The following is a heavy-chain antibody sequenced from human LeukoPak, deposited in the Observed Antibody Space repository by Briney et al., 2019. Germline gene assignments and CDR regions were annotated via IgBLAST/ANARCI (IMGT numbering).Heavy chain of an antibody. CDR3: ARVLKRDYDILTGLDY. V-gene: IGHV1-18*01. J-gene: IGHJ4*02. CDR2: ISAYNGNT. CDR1: GYTFTSYG. D-gene: IGHD3-9*01. Sequence: ASVNVSCTASGYTFTSYGISWVRQAPGQGLEWMGWISAYNGNTNYAQKLQGRVTMTTDTSTSTAYMELRSLRSDDTAVYYCARVLKRDYDILTGLDYWGQGTLVTVSS.